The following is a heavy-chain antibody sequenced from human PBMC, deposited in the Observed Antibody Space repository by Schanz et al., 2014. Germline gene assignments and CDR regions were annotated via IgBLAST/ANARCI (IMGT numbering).Heavy chain of an antibody. CDR3: ARVHIATYHYNSPGACDI. J-gene: IGHJ3*02. V-gene: IGHV1-18*01. Sequence: QLMQSGSAVRKPGASVKVSCKASGYIFGSHGMTWVRQAPGQGPELMGWINAHTGNTQYAQKFQGRVNMTRDTVTTTVHLELTRLRTDDTAIYYCARVHIATYHYNSPGACDIWGQGTRVTVSS. D-gene: IGHD3-10*01. CDR2: INAHTGNT. CDR1: GYIFGSHG.